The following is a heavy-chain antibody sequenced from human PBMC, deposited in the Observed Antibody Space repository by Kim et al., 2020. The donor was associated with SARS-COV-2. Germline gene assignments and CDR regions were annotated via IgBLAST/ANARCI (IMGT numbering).Heavy chain of an antibody. CDR3: ARAPAPIIAYFDF. Sequence: GGSLRLSCATSGFTFDTFAMAWVRQTPGKGLEWVSAASRSGATTYYADSVKGRFTISRDNSRSTLYLQMTRLTAEDAAMYFCARAPAPIIAYFDFWGQG. D-gene: IGHD2-2*01. J-gene: IGHJ4*02. CDR1: GFTFDTFA. V-gene: IGHV3-23*01. CDR2: ASRSGATT.